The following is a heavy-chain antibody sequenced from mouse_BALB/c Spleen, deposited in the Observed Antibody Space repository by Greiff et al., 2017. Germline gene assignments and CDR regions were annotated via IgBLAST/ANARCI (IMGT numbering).Heavy chain of an antibody. CDR1: GFAFSSYD. V-gene: IGHV5-12-1*01. J-gene: IGHJ3*01. CDR2: ISSGGGST. Sequence: EVQRVESGGGLVKPGGSLKLSCAASGFAFSSYDMSWVRQTPEKRLEWVAYISSGGGSTYYPDTVKGRFTISRDNAKNTLYLQMSSLKSEDTAMYYCAFAYWGQGTLVTVSA. CDR3: AFAY.